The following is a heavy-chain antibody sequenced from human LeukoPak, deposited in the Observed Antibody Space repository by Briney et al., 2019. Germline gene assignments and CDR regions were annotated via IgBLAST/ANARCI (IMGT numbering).Heavy chain of an antibody. CDR1: GFTFSSYS. J-gene: IGHJ6*03. CDR3: ARDGQRTSPYYYYYYMDV. D-gene: IGHD6-25*01. CDR2: ISSSSSYI. Sequence: PGGSLRLSCAASGFTFSSYSMNWVRQAPGKGLEWVSSISSSSSYIYYADSVKGRFTISRDNAKNSLYLQMNSLRAEDTAVYYCARDGQRTSPYYYYYYMDVWGKGTTVTVSS. V-gene: IGHV3-21*01.